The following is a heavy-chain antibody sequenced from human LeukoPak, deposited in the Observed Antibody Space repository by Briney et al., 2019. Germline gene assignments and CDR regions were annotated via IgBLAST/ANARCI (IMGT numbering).Heavy chain of an antibody. D-gene: IGHD5-12*01. CDR2: INAGNGNT. CDR1: GYTFTSYA. J-gene: IGHJ3*02. Sequence: ASVKVSCKASGYTFTSYAMHWVRQAPGQRLEWMGWINAGNGNTKYSQKFQGRVTITRDTSASTAYMELSSLRSEDTAVYYCARDRYSGYDWPDAFDIWGQGTMVTVSS. CDR3: ARDRYSGYDWPDAFDI. V-gene: IGHV1-3*01.